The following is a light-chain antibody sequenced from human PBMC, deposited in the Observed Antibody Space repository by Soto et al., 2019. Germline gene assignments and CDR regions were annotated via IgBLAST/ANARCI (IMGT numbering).Light chain of an antibody. J-gene: IGKJ2*01. Sequence: DIQMTQSPSSLSASVGDRVTITCQASQDISNYLNWYQQKPGKAPKLLIDDASNLETGVPSRFSGSGSGTDFTFTISSLQPEDIATYYCQQYDNLPWTFGQGTKLEIK. CDR1: QDISNY. CDR2: DAS. V-gene: IGKV1-33*01. CDR3: QQYDNLPWT.